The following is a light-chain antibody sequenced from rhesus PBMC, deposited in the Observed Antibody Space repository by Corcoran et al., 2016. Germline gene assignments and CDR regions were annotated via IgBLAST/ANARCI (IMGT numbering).Light chain of an antibody. V-gene: IGKV2-72*01. J-gene: IGKJ4*01. CDR1: QSLLHSNGNTY. Sequence: DIVMTQTPLSLPITPGEPASISCRSSQSLLHSNGNTYLHCYLHKPGQSPQLLIYGGSTRASGVPDRFSGSGSGTDFTLKISKVEEEDVGVYYCVQTIAFPLTFGGGTKVEIK. CDR2: GGS. CDR3: VQTIAFPLT.